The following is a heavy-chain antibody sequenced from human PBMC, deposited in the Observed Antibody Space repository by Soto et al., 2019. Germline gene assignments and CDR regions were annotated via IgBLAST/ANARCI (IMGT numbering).Heavy chain of an antibody. CDR1: GYTFTSYD. V-gene: IGHV1-8*01. J-gene: IGHJ5*02. CDR2: MNPNSGNT. CDR3: ARERTRGFDP. Sequence: QVQLVQSGAEVKKPGASVKVSCKASGYTFTSYDINWVRQATGQVLEWMGWMNPNSGNTAYAQKFLGRVTMPRNPSISTAYMELSSLRSEDTAVYYCARERTRGFDPWGQGTLVTVSS.